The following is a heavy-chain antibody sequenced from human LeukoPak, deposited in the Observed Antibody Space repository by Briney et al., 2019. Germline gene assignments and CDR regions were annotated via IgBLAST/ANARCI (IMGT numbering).Heavy chain of an antibody. CDR1: AGSISSYY. D-gene: IGHD5-24*01. V-gene: IGHV4-59*01. J-gene: IGHJ4*02. Sequence: SETLSLTCTVSAGSISSYYWSWIRQPPGKGLEWIGYIYYSGSTNYNPSLKSRVTISVDTSKNQFSLKLSSVTAADTAVYYCARVPQGGYNSHFDYWGQGTLVTVSS. CDR2: IYYSGST. CDR3: ARVPQGGYNSHFDY.